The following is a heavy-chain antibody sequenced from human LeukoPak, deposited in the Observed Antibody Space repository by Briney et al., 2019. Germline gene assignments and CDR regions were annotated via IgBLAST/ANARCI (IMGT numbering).Heavy chain of an antibody. CDR3: AKDSGFGELLYYFDY. D-gene: IGHD3-10*01. CDR1: RFTFDDYA. J-gene: IGHJ4*02. Sequence: GGSLRLSCAESRFTFDDYAMHWVRQAPGTCLEWVSCIRWNSGTIDYAVSVKGRFTISRDNAKNSLYLQMNSLRAEDMALYYCAKDSGFGELLYYFDYWGQGTLVTVSS. V-gene: IGHV3-9*03. CDR2: IRWNSGTI.